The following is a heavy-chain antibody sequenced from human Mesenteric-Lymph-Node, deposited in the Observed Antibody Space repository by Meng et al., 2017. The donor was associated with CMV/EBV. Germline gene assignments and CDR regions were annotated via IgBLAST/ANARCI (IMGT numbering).Heavy chain of an antibody. CDR2: INHSGST. J-gene: IGHJ4*02. CDR1: GGSFSGYY. CDR3: ARHQRWLKSEGGFNY. Sequence: QVHVQQVVQGLLTPSAPLSLTSAFYGGSFSGYYWSWIRQPPGKGLEWIGEINHSGSTNYNPSLKSRVTISVDTSKNQFSLKLSSVTAADTAVYYCARHQRWLKSEGGFNYWGQGTLVTVSS. D-gene: IGHD4-23*01. V-gene: IGHV4-34*01.